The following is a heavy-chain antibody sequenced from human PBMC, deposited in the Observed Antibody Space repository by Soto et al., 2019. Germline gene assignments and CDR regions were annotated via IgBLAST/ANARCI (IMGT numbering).Heavy chain of an antibody. CDR3: ATYEGWGMTGTEGAFDI. CDR2: IYYSGST. V-gene: IGHV4-39*01. CDR1: GGSISGSSYY. J-gene: IGHJ3*02. D-gene: IGHD1-7*01. Sequence: SETLSLTCTVSGGSISGSSYYWGWIRQSPGKRLEYIGSIYYSGSTFYKPSLKSRITISVDTSKNQFSLKLSSVTASDTAVYYCATYEGWGMTGTEGAFDIWGQGTKVTVSS.